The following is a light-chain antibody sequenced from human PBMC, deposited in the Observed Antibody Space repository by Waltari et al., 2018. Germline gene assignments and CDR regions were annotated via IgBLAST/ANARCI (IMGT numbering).Light chain of an antibody. CDR2: EVS. CDR3: TSYISGTTLVI. J-gene: IGLJ2*01. V-gene: IGLV2-14*01. Sequence: QSALTQPASVSGSPGQSITISCTGISSDLNGYNYVSWYQKYPGKAPKLIIYEVSNRPSGVSKRCSGSKSGNTASLSISGLQAEDEADYYCTSYISGTTLVIFGGGTKLTVL. CDR1: SSDLNGYNY.